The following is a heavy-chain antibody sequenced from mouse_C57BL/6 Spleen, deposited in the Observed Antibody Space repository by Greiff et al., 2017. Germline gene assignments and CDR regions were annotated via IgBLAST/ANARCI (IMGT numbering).Heavy chain of an antibody. CDR2: IRSKSNNYAT. J-gene: IGHJ1*03. CDR3: GRQHYYGSSLYWYFDV. D-gene: IGHD1-1*01. V-gene: IGHV10-1*01. Sequence: EVQGVESGGGLVQPKGSLKLSCAASGFSFNTYAMNWVRQAPGKGLEWVARIRSKSNNYATYYADSVKDRFTISRDDSESMLYLQMNNLKTEDTAMYYCGRQHYYGSSLYWYFDVWGTGTTVTVSS. CDR1: GFSFNTYA.